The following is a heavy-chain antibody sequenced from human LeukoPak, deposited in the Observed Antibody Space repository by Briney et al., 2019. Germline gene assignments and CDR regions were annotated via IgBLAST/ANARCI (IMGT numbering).Heavy chain of an antibody. CDR1: GGSISSYY. Sequence: PSETLSLTCTVSGGSISSYYWSWVRQPPGKGLEWIGYIYYSGSTNYNPSLKSRVTISVDTSKNQFSLKLSSVTAADTAVYYCARVDVDTAMSPDYYYMDVWGKGTTVTVSS. CDR2: IYYSGST. J-gene: IGHJ6*03. V-gene: IGHV4-59*01. CDR3: ARVDVDTAMSPDYYYMDV. D-gene: IGHD5-18*01.